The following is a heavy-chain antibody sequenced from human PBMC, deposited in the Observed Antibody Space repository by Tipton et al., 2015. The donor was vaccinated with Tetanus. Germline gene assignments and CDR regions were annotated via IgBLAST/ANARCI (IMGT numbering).Heavy chain of an antibody. D-gene: IGHD2-15*01. J-gene: IGHJ5*02. CDR2: ISHRGST. CDR3: ARVRRGCSGGGCYSSFDP. CDR1: GGSISSYY. V-gene: IGHV4-59*01. Sequence: TLSLTCTVSGGSISSYYWSWIRQPPGEGLEWIGYISHRGSTNYNPSLKSRVTMSVDTSKNQFSLRLSSVTAADTAVYYCARVRRGCSGGGCYSSFDPWGQGSLFIVSS.